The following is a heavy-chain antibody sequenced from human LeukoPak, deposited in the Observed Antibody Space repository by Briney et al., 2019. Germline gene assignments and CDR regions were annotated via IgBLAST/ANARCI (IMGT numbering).Heavy chain of an antibody. CDR3: ARGLWRDGYNFFNY. J-gene: IGHJ4*02. V-gene: IGHV1-8*01. Sequence: ASVKVSCKASGYTFTSYDINWVRQATGQGLEWMGWMNPNSGNTGYAQKFQGRVTMTRNTPISTAYMELSSLRSEDTAVYYCARGLWRDGYNFFNYWGQGTLVTVSS. CDR2: MNPNSGNT. CDR1: GYTFTSYD. D-gene: IGHD5-24*01.